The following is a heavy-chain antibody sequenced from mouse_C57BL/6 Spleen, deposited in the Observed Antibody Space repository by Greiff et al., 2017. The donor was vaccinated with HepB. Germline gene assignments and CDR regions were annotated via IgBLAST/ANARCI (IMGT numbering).Heavy chain of an antibody. CDR3: ARSYYDYDDAY. V-gene: IGHV1-64*01. CDR2: IHPNSGST. Sequence: VKLQQPGAELVKPGASVKLSCKASGYTFTSYWMHWVKQRPGQGLEWIGMIHPNSGSTNYNEKFKSKATLTVDKSSSTAYMQLSSLTSEDSAVYYCARSYYDYDDAYWGQGTLVTVSA. D-gene: IGHD2-4*01. CDR1: GYTFTSYW. J-gene: IGHJ3*01.